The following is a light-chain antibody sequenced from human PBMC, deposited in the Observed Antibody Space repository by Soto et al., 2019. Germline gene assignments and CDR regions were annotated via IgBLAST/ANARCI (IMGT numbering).Light chain of an antibody. CDR2: DVS. J-gene: IGLJ2*01. V-gene: IGLV2-14*01. CDR1: RSDVGGYNY. CDR3: RSYTRTTYGV. Sequence: QSALTQPASVSGSPGQSITISCTGTRSDVGGYNYVSWYQQHPGKAPKLLIYDVSNRPSGVSNRFSGSKSGNTASLTISGLQAEDEADYYCRSYTRTTYGVFGGGDQADRP.